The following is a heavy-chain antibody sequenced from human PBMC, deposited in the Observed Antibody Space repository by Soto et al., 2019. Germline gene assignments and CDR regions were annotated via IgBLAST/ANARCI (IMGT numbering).Heavy chain of an antibody. J-gene: IGHJ6*03. V-gene: IGHV4-34*01. Sequence: PSETLSLTCAGYGGSFSGYYWSWIRQPPGKGLEWIGEIDHSGSTNYNPSLKSRVTISVDTSKNQFSLKLSSVTAADTAVYYCARHPGRIMIFGVVINLSYYYYMDVWGKGTTVNVS. CDR2: IDHSGST. CDR3: ARHPGRIMIFGVVINLSYYYYMDV. CDR1: GGSFSGYY. D-gene: IGHD3-3*01.